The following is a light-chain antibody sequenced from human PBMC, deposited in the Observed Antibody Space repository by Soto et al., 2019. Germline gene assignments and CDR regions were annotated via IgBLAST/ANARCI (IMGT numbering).Light chain of an antibody. CDR2: WAS. CDR3: QQYYSTPPT. CDR1: QSLLYSSNNRNY. Sequence: DIVMTQSPDSLAVSLGERATVNCKSSQSLLYSSNNRNYLAWYQQKPGQPPKVLFYWASTREFGVPDRFSDSGSGTDFTLSISSLQVEDVAVYYCQQYYSTPPTFGQGTKVEIK. J-gene: IGKJ1*01. V-gene: IGKV4-1*01.